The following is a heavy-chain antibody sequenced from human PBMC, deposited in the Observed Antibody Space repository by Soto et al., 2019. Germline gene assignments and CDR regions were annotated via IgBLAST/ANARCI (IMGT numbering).Heavy chain of an antibody. V-gene: IGHV1-18*01. J-gene: IGHJ5*02. CDR1: GDIFTSYG. CDR3: ARDQEGITMIVGAT. Sequence: QVQLVQSGAEVKKPGASVKVSCKASGDIFTSYGISWVRQAPGQGLEWMGWISDYNGNTNYAQKFQGRDTMTTDTSTSTAYMELRSLRSDDTAVYYCARDQEGITMIVGATWGQGTLVTVSS. CDR2: ISDYNGNT. D-gene: IGHD3-22*01.